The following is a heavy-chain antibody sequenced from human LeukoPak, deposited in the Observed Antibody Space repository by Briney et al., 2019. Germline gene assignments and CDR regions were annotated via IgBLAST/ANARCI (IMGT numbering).Heavy chain of an antibody. Sequence: SSETLSLTCTVSAYSISSGYYWGWIRQPPGKGLEWIGSIYHSGSTYYNPSLKSRVTISVDTSKNQFSLNLSSVTAADTALYYCARASGSDSTLIFDYWGQGTLVTVSS. CDR1: AYSISSGYY. CDR3: ARASGSDSTLIFDY. D-gene: IGHD1-26*01. V-gene: IGHV4-38-2*02. J-gene: IGHJ4*02. CDR2: IYHSGST.